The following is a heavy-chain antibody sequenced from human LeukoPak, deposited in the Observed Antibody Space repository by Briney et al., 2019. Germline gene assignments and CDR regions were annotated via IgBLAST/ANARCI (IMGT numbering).Heavy chain of an antibody. Sequence: GGSLRLSCATSGFTFSNFDLHWVRQATGEGLEWVSAIGTAGVTYYPDSVKGRFTISRDNAKNSFYLQMNNLRVGDTAVYYCSRGGAPAGYAYDVWGHGTVVTVSS. CDR1: GFTFSNFD. CDR2: IGTAGVT. D-gene: IGHD6-13*01. CDR3: SRGGAPAGYAYDV. J-gene: IGHJ3*01. V-gene: IGHV3-13*01.